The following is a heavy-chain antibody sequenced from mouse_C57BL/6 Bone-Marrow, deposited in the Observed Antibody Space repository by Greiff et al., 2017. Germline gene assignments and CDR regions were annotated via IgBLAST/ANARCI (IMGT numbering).Heavy chain of an antibody. CDR2: IDPSDSYT. CDR1: GYTFTSYW. J-gene: IGHJ4*01. CDR3: ARLGFYYGSSHYAMDY. V-gene: IGHV1-69*01. Sequence: QIQLQQPGAELVMPGASVKLSCKASGYTFTSYWMHWVKQRPGQGLEWIGEIDPSDSYTNYNQKFKGKSTLTVDKSSSTAYMQLSSLTSEDSAVYYWARLGFYYGSSHYAMDYWGQGTSVTVSS. D-gene: IGHD1-1*01.